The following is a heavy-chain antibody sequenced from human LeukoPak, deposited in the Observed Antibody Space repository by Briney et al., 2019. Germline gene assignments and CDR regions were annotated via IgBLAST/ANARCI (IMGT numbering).Heavy chain of an antibody. CDR2: IYYSGST. Sequence: PSETLSLTCTVSGGSISCYYWSWIRQPPGKGLEWIGYIYYSGSTNYNPSLRSRVTISVDTSKNQFSLKLSSVTAADTAVYYCARGGYYDSSGYYYLPDYWGQGTLVTVSS. J-gene: IGHJ4*02. CDR3: ARGGYYDSSGYYYLPDY. D-gene: IGHD3-22*01. CDR1: GGSISCYY. V-gene: IGHV4-59*01.